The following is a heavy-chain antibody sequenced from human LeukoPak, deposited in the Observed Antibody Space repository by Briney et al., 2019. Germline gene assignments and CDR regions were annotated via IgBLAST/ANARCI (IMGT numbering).Heavy chain of an antibody. Sequence: GGSLRLSCAASASTFSNYAMNWVRQAPGKGLEWVSVISGSGDGTYYADSVKGRFTFSKDNSKNTLYLQMKSLRAEDTAVYYCAKAGEQQWLRMHFDNWGQGTLVTVS. J-gene: IGHJ4*02. CDR1: ASTFSNYA. CDR3: AKAGEQQWLRMHFDN. V-gene: IGHV3-23*01. D-gene: IGHD5-18*01. CDR2: ISGSGDGT.